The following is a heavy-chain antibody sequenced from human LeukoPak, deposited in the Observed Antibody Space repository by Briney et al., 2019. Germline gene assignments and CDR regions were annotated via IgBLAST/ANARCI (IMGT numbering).Heavy chain of an antibody. CDR1: GGSISSYY. CDR3: ARVPGVVVVAATSENRWFDY. D-gene: IGHD2-15*01. V-gene: IGHV4-59*12. CDR2: IYYSGST. Sequence: SETLSLTCTVSGGSISSYYWSWIRQPPGKGLEWIGYIYYSGSTNYNPSLKSRVTLSVDTSKNQFSLKLSSVTAADTAVYYCARVPGVVVVAATSENRWFDYWGQGTLVTVSS. J-gene: IGHJ4*02.